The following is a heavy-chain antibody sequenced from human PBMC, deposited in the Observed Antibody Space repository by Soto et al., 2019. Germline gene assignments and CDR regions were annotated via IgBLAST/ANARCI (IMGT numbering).Heavy chain of an antibody. J-gene: IGHJ4*02. CDR1: GYTFTGYY. CDR3: ERDNRFAGGIDY. Sequence: ASVEVACKASGYTFTGYYMHWVRRAPGQGLEWMGWINPNSGGTNYAQKFQGRVTMTRDTSISTAYMELSRLRSDDKAVYYCERDNRFAGGIDYWGQGTLVTVSS. D-gene: IGHD3-16*01. CDR2: INPNSGGT. V-gene: IGHV1-2*02.